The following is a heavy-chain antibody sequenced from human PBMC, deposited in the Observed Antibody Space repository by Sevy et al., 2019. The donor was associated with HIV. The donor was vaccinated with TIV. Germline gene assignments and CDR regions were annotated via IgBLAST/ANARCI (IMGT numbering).Heavy chain of an antibody. CDR2: ISGSGGST. D-gene: IGHD3-9*01. CDR1: GFTFSSYA. CDR3: ANQYYDILTGYYSNFDY. J-gene: IGHJ4*02. V-gene: IGHV3-23*01. Sequence: GGSLRLSCAASGFTFSSYAMSWVRQAPGKGLEWVSAISGSGGSTYYAVSVNGRFTISRDNSKNTLYLQMNSLRAEDTAVYYCANQYYDILTGYYSNFDYWGQRTLVTVSS.